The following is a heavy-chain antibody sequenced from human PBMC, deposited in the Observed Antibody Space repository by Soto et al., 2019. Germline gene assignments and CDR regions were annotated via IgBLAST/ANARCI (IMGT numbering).Heavy chain of an antibody. CDR2: IDYSGST. J-gene: IGHJ6*03. V-gene: IGHV4-59*08. CDR3: ASRLELAKGYSYYMDV. D-gene: IGHD1-7*01. CDR1: GGPISSYY. Sequence: QVQLQESGPGLVKPSETLSLTCTVSGGPISSYYWSWIRQPPGKGLEWIGYIDYSGSTNYNPAVKSRDTISVDTSKNELSLKLSSVTAADTAVYYCASRLELAKGYSYYMDVWGKGTTVTVSS.